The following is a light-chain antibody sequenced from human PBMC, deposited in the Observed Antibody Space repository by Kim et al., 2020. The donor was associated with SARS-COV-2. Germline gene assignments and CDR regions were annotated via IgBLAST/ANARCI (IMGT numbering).Light chain of an antibody. CDR2: RVS. Sequence: AYLSGRSNKSKWNSDAGSTYLGGYLQKPGQATQLLIYRVSGRASGVPERCSGSGSGTDFTLKISRVEAEDVGAYYCMQRKEIPLTFGQGTKVDIK. CDR1: KSKWNSDAGSTY. V-gene: IGKV2-40*01. J-gene: IGKJ1*01. CDR3: MQRKEIPLT.